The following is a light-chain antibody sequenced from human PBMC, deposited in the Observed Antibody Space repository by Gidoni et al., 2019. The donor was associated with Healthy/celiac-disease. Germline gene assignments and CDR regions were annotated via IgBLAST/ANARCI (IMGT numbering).Light chain of an antibody. Sequence: QSALTQPPSVSGSPGQSVTISCTGTSSDVGSYNRVSWYQQPPGTPPKLMIYEVSTRPSGVPDRFSGSKSGNTASLTISGLQAEDEADYYCSSYTSSSTYVVFGGGTKLTVL. CDR1: SSDVGSYNR. J-gene: IGLJ2*01. V-gene: IGLV2-18*02. CDR2: EVS. CDR3: SSYTSSSTYVV.